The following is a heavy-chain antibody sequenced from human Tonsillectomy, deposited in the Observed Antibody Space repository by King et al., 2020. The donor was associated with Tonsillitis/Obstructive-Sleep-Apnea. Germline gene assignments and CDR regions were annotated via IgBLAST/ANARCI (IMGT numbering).Heavy chain of an antibody. CDR1: GFTFSSYA. Sequence: VQLVESGGGVVQPGKSLRLSCAASGFTFSSYAMHWVRQAPGKGLEWVAVISYDGSNKYYADSVKGRFTISRDNSKNTLYQQINSLRAEDTAVYYCARAGTYCRGGSCHGPYYYYDYGMDVWGQGTSVTVTS. D-gene: IGHD2-15*01. V-gene: IGHV3-30*04. J-gene: IGHJ6*02. CDR3: ARAGTYCRGGSCHGPYYYYDYGMDV. CDR2: ISYDGSNK.